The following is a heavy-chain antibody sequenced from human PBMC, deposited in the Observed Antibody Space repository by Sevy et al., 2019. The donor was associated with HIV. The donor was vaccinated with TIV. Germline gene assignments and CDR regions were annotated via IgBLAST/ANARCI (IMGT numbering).Heavy chain of an antibody. CDR1: GFTFSSYW. CDR3: GRAMDV. Sequence: GGSLRLSCAASGFTFSSYWMHWVRQAPGKGLEWVANIKQDGSEKYYVDSVKGRLTISRDNAKNSLYLEMNSLRPEDTAGYYCGRAMDVWGQGTTVTVSS. J-gene: IGHJ6*02. V-gene: IGHV3-7*04. CDR2: IKQDGSEK.